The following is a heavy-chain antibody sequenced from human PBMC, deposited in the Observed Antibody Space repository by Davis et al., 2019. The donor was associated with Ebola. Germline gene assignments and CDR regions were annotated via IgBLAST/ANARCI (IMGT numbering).Heavy chain of an antibody. CDR2: IYTGDSDT. D-gene: IGHD2-8*02. Sequence: GESLKISCKDSENSFSTYWIGWVRQMPEKGLEWMGLIYTGDSDTRYNPSFRGRVTISADKSIKTAFLQCSSLRASDTAMYYCASLRRTITGMDDAFDIWGQGTMVTVSS. CDR3: ASLRRTITGMDDAFDI. J-gene: IGHJ3*02. CDR1: ENSFSTYW. V-gene: IGHV5-51*01.